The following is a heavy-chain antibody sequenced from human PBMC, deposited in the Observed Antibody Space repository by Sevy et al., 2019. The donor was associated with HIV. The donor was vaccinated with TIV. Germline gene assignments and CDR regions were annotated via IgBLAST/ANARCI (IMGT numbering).Heavy chain of an antibody. J-gene: IGHJ4*02. Sequence: SETLSLTCTVSGGSINYYYWSWIRQPPGKGLEWIGYIYYSGSINYSPSLKSRVTMSVDTSKNQFSLKLTSVTAADTAIYYCARWYSSNNVCYHLDFWGQGTLVTVSS. V-gene: IGHV4-59*01. D-gene: IGHD2-8*01. CDR1: GGSINYYY. CDR3: ARWYSSNNVCYHLDF. CDR2: IYYSGSI.